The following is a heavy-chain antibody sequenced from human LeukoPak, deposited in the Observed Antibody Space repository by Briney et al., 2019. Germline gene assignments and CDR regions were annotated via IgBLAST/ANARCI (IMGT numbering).Heavy chain of an antibody. D-gene: IGHD3/OR15-3a*01. CDR3: TRAVAADDFSPGY. J-gene: IGHJ4*02. CDR1: GFTFSSYS. CDR2: FISTSRFI. Sequence: GGSLRLSCVVSGFTFSSYSMNWVPKSPGKGLEWVSCFISTSRFIYYAHSVKGRFTISRDNAKNSVYLQINTLRAEDTAVYYCTRAVAADDFSPGYWGKGTLVTVSS. V-gene: IGHV3-21*01.